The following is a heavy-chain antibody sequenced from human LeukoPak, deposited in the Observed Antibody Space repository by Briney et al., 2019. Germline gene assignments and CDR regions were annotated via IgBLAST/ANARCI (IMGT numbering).Heavy chain of an antibody. J-gene: IGHJ5*02. CDR3: ARDSSGWYHWFDT. D-gene: IGHD6-19*01. Sequence: ASVKVSCKASGYTFTGYYMHWVRQAPGQGLEWMGWINPNSGNTDYAQKFQGRLTITRNTSISTVYMELSSLRSEDTAVYYCARDSSGWYHWFDTWGQGNLVTVSS. CDR1: GYTFTGYY. CDR2: INPNSGNT. V-gene: IGHV1-8*03.